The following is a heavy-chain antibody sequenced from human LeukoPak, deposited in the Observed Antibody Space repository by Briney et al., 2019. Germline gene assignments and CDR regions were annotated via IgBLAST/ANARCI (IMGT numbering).Heavy chain of an antibody. CDR3: AREKLYFDY. CDR1: GFTFSDYY. CDR2: IWYDGSNK. V-gene: IGHV3-33*08. J-gene: IGHJ4*02. Sequence: GGSLRLSCAASGFTFSDYYMSWIRQAPGKGLEWVAVIWYDGSNKYYADSVKGRFTISRDNSKNTLYLQMNSLRAEDTAVYYCAREKLYFDYWGQGTLVTVSS.